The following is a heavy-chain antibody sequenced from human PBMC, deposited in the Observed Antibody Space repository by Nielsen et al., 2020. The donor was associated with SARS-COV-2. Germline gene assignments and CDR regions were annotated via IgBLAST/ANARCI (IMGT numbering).Heavy chain of an antibody. J-gene: IGHJ4*02. CDR3: AILMYY. CDR2: INSDGSST. Sequence: GESLKISCAASGFTFSSYWMHWVRQAPGKGLVWVSRINSDGSSTSYADSVKGRFIISRDNAKNTLYLQMNSLRAEDTAVYYCAILMYYWGQGTLVTVSS. V-gene: IGHV3-74*01. CDR1: GFTFSSYW.